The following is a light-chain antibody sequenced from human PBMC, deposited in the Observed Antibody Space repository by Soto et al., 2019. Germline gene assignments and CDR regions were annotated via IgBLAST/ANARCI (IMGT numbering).Light chain of an antibody. CDR1: SSDVGSYNL. CDR3: CSYAGSSTFEV. CDR2: EGS. J-gene: IGLJ1*01. Sequence: QSDLTQPASVSGSPGQSITISCTGTSSDVGSYNLVSWYQQHPGKAPKLMIYEGSKRPSGVSNRFSGSKSGNTASLTISGLQAEDEADHYCCSYAGSSTFEVFGTGTKVTVL. V-gene: IGLV2-23*03.